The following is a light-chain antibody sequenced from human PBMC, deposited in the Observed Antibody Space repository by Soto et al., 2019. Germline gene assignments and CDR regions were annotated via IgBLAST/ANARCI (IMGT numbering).Light chain of an antibody. V-gene: IGLV2-11*01. CDR2: DVT. CDR1: NSDVGNYNF. CDR3: CTYAGSFHQ. J-gene: IGLJ3*02. Sequence: QSALTQPRSVSGSPGQAVTISCTGTNSDVGNYNFVSWYQHHPGKAPKLMIYDVTKRPSGVPDRFSGSKSGNTASLTISGLQHEDEAYYYCCTYAGSFHQFGGGTKLTVL.